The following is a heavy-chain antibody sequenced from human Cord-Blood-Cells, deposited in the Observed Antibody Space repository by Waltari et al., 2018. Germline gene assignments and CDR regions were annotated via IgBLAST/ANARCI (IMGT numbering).Heavy chain of an antibody. CDR1: GGTFSSYA. D-gene: IGHD4-4*01. V-gene: IGHV1-69*09. CDR2: IIPILGKA. Sequence: QVQLVQSGAEVKKPGSSVKVSCKASGGTFSSYAISWVRQAPGQGLEWMGRIIPILGKANYAQKFQGRVTITADKSTSTAYMELSSLRSEDTAVYYCARDHYSNYYYYYYMDVWGKGTTVTVSS. CDR3: ARDHYSNYYYYYYMDV. J-gene: IGHJ6*03.